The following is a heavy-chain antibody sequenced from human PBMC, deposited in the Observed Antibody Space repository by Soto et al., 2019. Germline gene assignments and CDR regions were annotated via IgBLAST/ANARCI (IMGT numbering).Heavy chain of an antibody. CDR3: ARVFNWNYDSDAFDI. D-gene: IGHD1-7*01. V-gene: IGHV3-11*01. CDR2: ISSSGSTI. J-gene: IGHJ3*02. CDR1: GFTFSDYY. Sequence: GGSLRLSCAASGFTFSDYYMSWIRQAPGKGLEWVSYISSSGSTIYYADSVKGRFTISRDNAKNSLYLQMNSLRAEDTAVYYCARVFNWNYDSDAFDIWGQGTMVTVSS.